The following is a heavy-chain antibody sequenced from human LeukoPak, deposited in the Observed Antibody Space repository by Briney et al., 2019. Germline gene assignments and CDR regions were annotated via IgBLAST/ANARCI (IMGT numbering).Heavy chain of an antibody. D-gene: IGHD5-18*01. V-gene: IGHV3-64*01. CDR2: ISSNGGST. J-gene: IGHJ6*02. CDR3: ARVHSSNYYYGMDV. Sequence: GGSLRLSCAASGFTFTSYTMHWVRQAPGKGLEDVSAISSNGGSTYYANSVKGRFTISRDNSKNTLYLQMGSLRAGDMAVYYCARVHSSNYYYGMDVWGQGTTVTVSS. CDR1: GFTFTSYT.